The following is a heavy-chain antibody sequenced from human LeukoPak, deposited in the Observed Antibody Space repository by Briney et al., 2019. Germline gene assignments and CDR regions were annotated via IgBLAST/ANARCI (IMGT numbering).Heavy chain of an antibody. CDR2: ISSSSSYI. Sequence: PGGSLRLSCAASGFTFSSYSMDWVRQAPGKGLEWVSSISSSSSYIYYADSVKGRLTISRDNAKNSLYLQMNSLRAEDTAVYYCARDIYSSSWLNWFDPWGQGTLVTVSS. D-gene: IGHD6-13*01. CDR3: ARDIYSSSWLNWFDP. V-gene: IGHV3-21*01. J-gene: IGHJ5*02. CDR1: GFTFSSYS.